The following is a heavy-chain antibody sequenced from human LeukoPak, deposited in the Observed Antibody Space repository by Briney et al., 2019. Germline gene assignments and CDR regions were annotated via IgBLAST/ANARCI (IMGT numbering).Heavy chain of an antibody. Sequence: PGGSLRLSCATSDFTFSNHAMSWVRQAPGKGLEWVSIISGSGATTYYADSVKGRFTISRDNSKNTLYLQMKSLRAEDTAVYYCAKGRDRMAAGGYPFDYWAREPWSPSPQ. CDR2: ISGSGATT. CDR3: AKGRDRMAAGGYPFDY. V-gene: IGHV3-23*01. CDR1: DFTFSNHA. J-gene: IGHJ4*02. D-gene: IGHD6-13*01.